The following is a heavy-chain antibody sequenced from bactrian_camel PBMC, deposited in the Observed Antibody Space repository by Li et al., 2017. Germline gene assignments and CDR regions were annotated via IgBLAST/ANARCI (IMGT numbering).Heavy chain of an antibody. V-gene: IGHV3S53*01. CDR3: AADNNSRRVASELGARRYDY. CDR2: VTSSKT. J-gene: IGHJ4*01. Sequence: HVQLVESGGGSVQAGGSMRLSCAANGPTNNRCFMAWYRQVPGKEREFVASVTSSKTRYADSVKGRFTISQVSAENTGYLQMNDLRPEDTATYICAADNNSRRVASELGARRYDYWGQGTQVTVS. D-gene: IGHD5*01. CDR1: GPTNNRCF.